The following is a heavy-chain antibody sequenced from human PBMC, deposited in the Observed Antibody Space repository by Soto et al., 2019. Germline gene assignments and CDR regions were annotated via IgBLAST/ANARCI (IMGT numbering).Heavy chain of an antibody. D-gene: IGHD1-26*01. V-gene: IGHV3-33*01. Sequence: GGSLRLSCAASGFTFSNFGMHWVRQAPGKGLEWVAFIWYDGSEKYNADSVQGRFTISRDNSKNTLYLQMNSLRAEDTAIYYCARSRETFDYWGQGTLATVSS. CDR3: ARSRETFDY. J-gene: IGHJ4*02. CDR2: IWYDGSEK. CDR1: GFTFSNFG.